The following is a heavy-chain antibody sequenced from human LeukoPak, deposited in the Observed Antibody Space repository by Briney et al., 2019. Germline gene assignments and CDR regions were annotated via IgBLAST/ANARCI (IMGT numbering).Heavy chain of an antibody. J-gene: IGHJ6*03. D-gene: IGHD3/OR15-3a*01. Sequence: PGGSLRLSCAASGFTFSSYWMSWVRQAPGKGLEWVANIKQDGSEKYYVDSVKGRFTISRDNAKNSLYLQMNSLRAEDTAVYYCARDGRVRPLEAYYYYYYMDVWGKGTTVTVSS. CDR3: ARDGRVRPLEAYYYYYYMDV. CDR2: IKQDGSEK. CDR1: GFTFSSYW. V-gene: IGHV3-7*01.